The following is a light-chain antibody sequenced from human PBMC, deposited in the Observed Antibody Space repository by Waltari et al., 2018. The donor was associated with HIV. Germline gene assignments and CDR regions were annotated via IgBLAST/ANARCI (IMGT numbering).Light chain of an antibody. J-gene: IGLJ3*02. V-gene: IGLV1-47*01. CDR2: RNN. Sequence: QSVMTQPHPASGTPGQRVTISCSGTSSNLGRTNVCWDQQLPGTAPTRLIYRNNRRPSGVPDRFSGSKSGTSASLAISGLRSEDEADYYCAAWDDSLSGPPFGGGTKLTVL. CDR3: AAWDDSLSGPP. CDR1: SSNLGRTN.